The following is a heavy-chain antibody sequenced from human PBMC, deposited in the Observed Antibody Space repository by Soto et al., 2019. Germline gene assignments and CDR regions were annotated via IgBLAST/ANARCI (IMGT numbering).Heavy chain of an antibody. Sequence: GGSLRLSCAASGFTFSSYSINWVRQAPGKGLEWVSYISSSSSTIYYADSVKGRFTISRDNAKNSLYLQMNSLRDEDTAVYYCARDQLYYNGISCRPLMAFDVWGQGTMVTVSS. V-gene: IGHV3-48*02. CDR2: ISSSSSTI. CDR3: ARDQLYYNGISCRPLMAFDV. J-gene: IGHJ3*01. CDR1: GFTFSSYS. D-gene: IGHD3-22*01.